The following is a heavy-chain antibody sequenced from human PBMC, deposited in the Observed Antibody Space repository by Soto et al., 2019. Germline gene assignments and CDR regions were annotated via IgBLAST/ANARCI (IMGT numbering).Heavy chain of an antibody. CDR1: GFTFTDYS. D-gene: IGHD1-26*01. CDR2: ISASRTTI. V-gene: IGHV3-48*02. CDR3: ASDGRRGYDLDV. J-gene: IGHJ6*02. Sequence: EGQLVESGGDLVQPGGSLRLSCTVSGFTFTDYSMNWVRQAPGKGLEWLSYISASRTTIYYAGSVRGRFTVSRDNAKTSIYLQMNSLKEEDTAVYYCASDGRRGYDLDVWGQGTMVTVSS.